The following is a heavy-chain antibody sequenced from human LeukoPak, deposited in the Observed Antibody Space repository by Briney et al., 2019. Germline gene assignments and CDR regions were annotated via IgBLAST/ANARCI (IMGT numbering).Heavy chain of an antibody. CDR1: GGTFSSYA. CDR3: ARSGGTRDGYNFLFDY. CDR2: IIPIFGTA. V-gene: IGHV1-69*05. J-gene: IGHJ4*02. Sequence: SVKVSCKASGGTFSSYAISWVRQAPGQGLEWMGRIIPIFGTANYAQKFQGRVTITTDESTSTAYMELSSLRSEDTAVYYCARSGGTRDGYNFLFDYWGQGTLVTVSS. D-gene: IGHD5-24*01.